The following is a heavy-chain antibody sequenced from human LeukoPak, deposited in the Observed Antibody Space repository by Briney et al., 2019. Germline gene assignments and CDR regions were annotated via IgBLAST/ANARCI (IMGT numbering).Heavy chain of an antibody. CDR3: ATYRQVLLPFES. CDR2: IYSGGST. CDR1: EFIVSANY. V-gene: IGHV3-53*01. Sequence: GGSLRLSCAASEFIVSANYMSWVRQAPGKGLEWVSLIYSGGSTYYADSVRGRFTISRDNSKSTLSLQMNSLRAEDTAIYYCATYRQVLLPFESWGQGTLVTVSS. D-gene: IGHD2-8*02. J-gene: IGHJ4*02.